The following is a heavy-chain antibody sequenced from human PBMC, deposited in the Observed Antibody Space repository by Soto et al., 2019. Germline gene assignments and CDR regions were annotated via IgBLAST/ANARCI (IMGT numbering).Heavy chain of an antibody. CDR3: ARDPLYYDISGPYDY. CDR1: GFTFSSYS. Sequence: PGGSLRLSCAGSGFTFSSYSMNWVRQAPGKGLEWVSSISSSSSYIYYADSVKGRFTISRDNAKNSLYLQMNSLRAEDTAVYYYARDPLYYDISGPYDYWGQGTLVTVSS. V-gene: IGHV3-21*01. D-gene: IGHD3-9*01. CDR2: ISSSSSYI. J-gene: IGHJ4*02.